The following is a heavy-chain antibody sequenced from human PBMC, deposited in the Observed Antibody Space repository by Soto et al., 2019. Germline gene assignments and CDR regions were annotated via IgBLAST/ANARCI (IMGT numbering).Heavy chain of an antibody. Sequence: QVQLVQSGAEVKKPGSSVKVSCKASGGTFSSYAISWVRQAPGQGLEWMGGIIPIFGTANYAQKFQGRVTLTADESTSTASMHPGSFRSADTAVNYRARVRSSSSGYYYDGMDVWGQGSTVTVSS. CDR3: ARVRSSSSGYYYDGMDV. V-gene: IGHV1-69*12. D-gene: IGHD6-6*01. CDR1: GGTFSSYA. J-gene: IGHJ6*02. CDR2: IIPIFGTA.